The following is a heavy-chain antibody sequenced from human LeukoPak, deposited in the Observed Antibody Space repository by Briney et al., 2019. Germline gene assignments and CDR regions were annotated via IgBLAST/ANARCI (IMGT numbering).Heavy chain of an antibody. CDR3: AKDSRPTVTTLFDY. V-gene: IGHV3-9*01. CDR1: GFTFDDYA. CDR2: ISWNSGSI. J-gene: IGHJ4*02. D-gene: IGHD4-17*01. Sequence: GGSLRLSCAASGFTFDDYAMHWVRQAPGKGLEWVSGISWNSGSIGYADSVKGRFTISRDNAKNSLYLQMNSLRAEDTALYYCAKDSRPTVTTLFDYWGQGTLVTVSS.